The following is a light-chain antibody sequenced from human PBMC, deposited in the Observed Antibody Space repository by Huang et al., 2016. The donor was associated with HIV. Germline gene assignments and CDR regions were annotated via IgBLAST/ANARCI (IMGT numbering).Light chain of an antibody. CDR2: AAY. CDR3: QQSYRTPKT. V-gene: IGKV1-39*01. Sequence: DIQMTQSPSSLSASVGDRVTITCRASQSISSYLNWYQQKPGKAPKLLIYAAYSLQSGVPSRFGGSGSGTNFTLTITGLQPEDLANYYCQQSYRTPKTFGRGTEVEIK. CDR1: QSISSY. J-gene: IGKJ1*01.